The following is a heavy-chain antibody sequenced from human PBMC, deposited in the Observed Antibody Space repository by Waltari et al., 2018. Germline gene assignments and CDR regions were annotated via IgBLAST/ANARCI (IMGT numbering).Heavy chain of an antibody. CDR2: INPKSGGK. CDR3: ARGQYSTLYDMDV. Sequence: QVQLVQSGAEVKKPGASVKVSCKASGYNFIDYYLHWVRQAPGQGLEWMGRINPKSGGKNCAQKLQDRVTMTGDTSISTAYMELTSLTSDDTAVYFCARGQYSTLYDMDVWGQGTTVTVSS. V-gene: IGHV1-2*06. D-gene: IGHD2-15*01. CDR1: GYNFIDYY. J-gene: IGHJ6*02.